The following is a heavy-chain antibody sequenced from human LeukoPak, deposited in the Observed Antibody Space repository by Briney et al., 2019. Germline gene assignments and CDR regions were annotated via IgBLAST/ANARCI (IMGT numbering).Heavy chain of an antibody. J-gene: IGHJ3*02. CDR3: ARSGIVVVVAATDAFDI. Sequence: SETLSLTCAVYGGSFSGYYWSWIRQPPGKGLEWIGEINHSGSTNYNPSLKSRVTISVDTSKNQFSLKLSSVTAADTAVYYCARSGIVVVVAATDAFDIWGQGTMVTVSS. CDR1: GGSFSGYY. CDR2: INHSGST. V-gene: IGHV4-34*01. D-gene: IGHD2-15*01.